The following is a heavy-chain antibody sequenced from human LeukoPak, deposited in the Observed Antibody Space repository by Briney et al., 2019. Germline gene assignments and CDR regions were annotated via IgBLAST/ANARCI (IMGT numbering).Heavy chain of an antibody. V-gene: IGHV1-2*02. D-gene: IGHD3-9*01. Sequence: GASVKVSCKASGYTFTGYYMHWVRQAPGQGLEWMGWINPNSGGTNYAQKFQGRVTMTRDTSISTAYMELSRLRSDDTAVYYCARELRYYDILTGYTDYYFGYWGQGTLVTVSS. CDR1: GYTFTGYY. J-gene: IGHJ4*02. CDR2: INPNSGGT. CDR3: ARELRYYDILTGYTDYYFGY.